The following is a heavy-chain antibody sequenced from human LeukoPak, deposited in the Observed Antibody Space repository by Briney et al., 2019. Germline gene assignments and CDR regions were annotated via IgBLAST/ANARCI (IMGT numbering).Heavy chain of an antibody. Sequence: ASVKVSCKASGFTFTSSAMQWVRQARGQRLEWIGWIVVGSGNTNYAQKFQERVTITRDMPTSTAYMELSILRSDDTAVYYCARDLGYGSWYFPYFDYWGQGTLVTVSS. J-gene: IGHJ4*02. CDR2: IVVGSGNT. CDR3: ARDLGYGSWYFPYFDY. D-gene: IGHD2-15*01. CDR1: GFTFTSSA. V-gene: IGHV1-58*02.